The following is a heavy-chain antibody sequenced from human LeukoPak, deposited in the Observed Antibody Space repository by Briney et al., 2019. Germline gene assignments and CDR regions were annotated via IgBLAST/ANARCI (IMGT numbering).Heavy chain of an antibody. V-gene: IGHV1-69*04. CDR2: IIPILGIA. D-gene: IGHD3-10*01. J-gene: IGHJ4*02. CDR1: GGTFSSYA. Sequence: GASVKVSCKASGGTFSSYAISWVRQAPGQGLEWMGRIIPILGIANYAQKFQGRVTITADKSTSTAYMELSSLRSEGTAVYYCAAGYYGSGTPFDYWGQGTLVTVSS. CDR3: AAGYYGSGTPFDY.